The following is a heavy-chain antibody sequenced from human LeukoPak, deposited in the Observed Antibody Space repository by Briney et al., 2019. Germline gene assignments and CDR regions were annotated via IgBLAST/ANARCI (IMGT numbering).Heavy chain of an antibody. CDR2: IRYDGSNK. Sequence: GGSLRLSCAASGFTFSSYGMHWVRQAPGKGLEWVAFIRYDGSNKYYADSVKGRFTISRDNSKNTLYLQMNSLRAEDTAVYYCAKDRQYGSSPYYFDYWGQGTLVTVSS. CDR1: GFTFSSYG. V-gene: IGHV3-30*02. J-gene: IGHJ4*02. D-gene: IGHD3-10*01. CDR3: AKDRQYGSSPYYFDY.